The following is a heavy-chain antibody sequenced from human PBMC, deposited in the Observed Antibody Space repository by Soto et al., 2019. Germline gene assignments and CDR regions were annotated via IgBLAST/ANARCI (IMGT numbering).Heavy chain of an antibody. J-gene: IGHJ6*02. CDR2: IYWDDDK. Sequence: QITLKESGPTLVKPTQTLTLTCTFSGFSLSTRGVGVAWIRQPPGKGLEWLALIYWDDDKRDRPSLESRLTITKDASKNQVVLTMTNMDSVDTATYYCAYLPCSGGSCYWFSFSGMDVWGQGTTVTVSS. V-gene: IGHV2-5*02. CDR3: AYLPCSGGSCYWFSFSGMDV. CDR1: GFSLSTRGVG. D-gene: IGHD2-15*01.